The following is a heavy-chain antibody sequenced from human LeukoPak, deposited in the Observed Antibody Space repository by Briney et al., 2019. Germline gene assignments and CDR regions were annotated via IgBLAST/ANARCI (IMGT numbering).Heavy chain of an antibody. J-gene: IGHJ4*02. Sequence: KSSETLSLTCTVSGGSISSYYWSWIRQPPGKGLEWIGYIYYSGSTNYNPSLKSRVTISVDTSKNQFSLKLTSVTATDTAVYYCARGHSSSWSTVDYWGQGTLVTVSS. CDR3: ARGHSSSWSTVDY. CDR1: GGSISSYY. D-gene: IGHD6-13*01. V-gene: IGHV4-59*08. CDR2: IYYSGST.